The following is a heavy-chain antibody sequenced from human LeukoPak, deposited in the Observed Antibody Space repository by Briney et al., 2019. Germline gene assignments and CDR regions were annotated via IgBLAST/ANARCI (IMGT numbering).Heavy chain of an antibody. Sequence: PGGSLRLSCAASGYTFSSYSMNWVRQAPGKGLEWVSSISSSSSYIYYADSMKGRFTISRDNAKNSLYLQMNSLRAEDTAVYYCASQRGYSGYSIDWGQGTLVTVSS. CDR2: ISSSSSYI. V-gene: IGHV3-21*01. CDR3: ASQRGYSGYSID. J-gene: IGHJ4*02. D-gene: IGHD5-12*01. CDR1: GYTFSSYS.